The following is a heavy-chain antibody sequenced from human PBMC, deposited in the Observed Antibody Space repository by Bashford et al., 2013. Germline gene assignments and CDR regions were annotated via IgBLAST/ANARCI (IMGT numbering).Heavy chain of an antibody. J-gene: IGHJ6*02. D-gene: IGHD1-1*01. V-gene: IGHV2-5*01. CDR3: GHTTWSGGAMDV. CDR2: IYWQDDK. Sequence: SGPTLVKPTQTLTLTCSFSGFSLSTNGVGVGWIRQPPGKALEWLALIYWQDDKRYSPSLKSRLTITKDTSKNQVVLTLTNMGPVDTATYYCGHTTWSGGAMDVWGQGTTVTVSS. CDR1: GFSLSTNGVG.